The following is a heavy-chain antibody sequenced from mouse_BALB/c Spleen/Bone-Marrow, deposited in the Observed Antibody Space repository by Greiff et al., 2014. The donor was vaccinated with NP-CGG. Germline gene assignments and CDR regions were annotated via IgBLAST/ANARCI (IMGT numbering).Heavy chain of an antibody. Sequence: VQLQQSGPELVKPGASVKMSCEASGYTFTSYVMHWVKQKPGQGLEWIGYINPYNDGTKYNEKFKGMATLTSDRSSSTAYMELSSLTSEDSAVYYCAKGGNYRYDFDYWGQGTTLTVSS. J-gene: IGHJ2*01. D-gene: IGHD2-14*01. V-gene: IGHV1-14*01. CDR1: GYTFTSYV. CDR3: AKGGNYRYDFDY. CDR2: INPYNDGT.